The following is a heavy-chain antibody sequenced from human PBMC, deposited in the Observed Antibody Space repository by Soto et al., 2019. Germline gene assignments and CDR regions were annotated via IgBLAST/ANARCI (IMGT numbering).Heavy chain of an antibody. CDR1: GFTFSSYE. CDR3: ARVSYYDILTGYFSNHYYGMDV. J-gene: IGHJ6*02. Sequence: GGSLRLSCAASGFTFSSYEMNWVRQAPGKRLEWVSYISSSGSTIYYADSVKGRFTISRDNAKNSLYLQMNSLRAEDTAVYHCARVSYYDILTGYFSNHYYGMDVWGQGTTVTVSS. V-gene: IGHV3-48*03. D-gene: IGHD3-9*01. CDR2: ISSSGSTI.